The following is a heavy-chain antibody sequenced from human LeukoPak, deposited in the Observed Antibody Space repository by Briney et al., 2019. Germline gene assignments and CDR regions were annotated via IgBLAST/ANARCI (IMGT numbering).Heavy chain of an antibody. CDR3: ARDGTGVDILTGYWSGDINWFDP. Sequence: ASVKVSCKVSGYTLTELSMHWVRQAPGKGLEWMGGFDPEDGETIYAQKFQGRVTMTEDTSTDTAYMELSSLRSEDTAVYYCARDGTGVDILTGYWSGDINWFDPWGQGTLVTVSS. CDR2: FDPEDGET. D-gene: IGHD3-9*01. CDR1: GYTLTELS. J-gene: IGHJ5*02. V-gene: IGHV1-24*01.